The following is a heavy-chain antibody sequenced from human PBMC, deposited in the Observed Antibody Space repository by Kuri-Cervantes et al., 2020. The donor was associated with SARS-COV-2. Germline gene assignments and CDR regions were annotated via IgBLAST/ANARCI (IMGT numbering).Heavy chain of an antibody. D-gene: IGHD2-2*01. CDR2: ISYDGSNK. Sequence: LSLTCAASGFTFSGHWIHWVRQAPGKGLEWVAVISYDGSNKYYADSVKGRFTISRDNSKNTLYLQMNSLRAEDTAVYYCVMPPPSSGYYYGMDVWGQGTTVTVSS. J-gene: IGHJ6*02. CDR3: VMPPPSSGYYYGMDV. V-gene: IGHV3-30*03. CDR1: GFTFSGHW.